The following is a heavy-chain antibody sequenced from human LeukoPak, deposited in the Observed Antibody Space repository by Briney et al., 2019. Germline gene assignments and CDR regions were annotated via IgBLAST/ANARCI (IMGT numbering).Heavy chain of an antibody. Sequence: SETLSLTCTVSGDSISTFYWSWIRQPPGKGLEWIGYIYNSGSTNYNPSLKSRVTISVDTSKNQFSLKLSSVTAADTAVYYCAVGGNYLTSAFDYWGQGTLVTVSS. CDR2: IYNSGST. D-gene: IGHD4-11*01. CDR3: AVGGNYLTSAFDY. J-gene: IGHJ4*02. CDR1: GDSISTFY. V-gene: IGHV4-59*01.